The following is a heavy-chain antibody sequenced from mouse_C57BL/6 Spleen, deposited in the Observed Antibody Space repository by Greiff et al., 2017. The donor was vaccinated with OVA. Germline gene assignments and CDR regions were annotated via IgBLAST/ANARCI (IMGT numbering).Heavy chain of an antibody. Sequence: EVQRVESGGGLVQPKGSLKLSCAASGFSFNTYAMNWVRQAPGKGLEWVARIRSKSNNYATYYADSVKDRFTISRDDSESMLYLQMNNLKTEDTAMYYCVRHVGNDGYADWFAYWGQGTLVTVSA. CDR1: GFSFNTYA. CDR3: VRHVGNDGYADWFAY. J-gene: IGHJ3*01. V-gene: IGHV10-1*01. D-gene: IGHD2-3*01. CDR2: IRSKSNNYAT.